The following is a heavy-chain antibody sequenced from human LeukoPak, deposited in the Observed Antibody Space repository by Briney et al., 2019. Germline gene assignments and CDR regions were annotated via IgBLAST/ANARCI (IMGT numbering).Heavy chain of an antibody. Sequence: GASVKVSCKASGYTFTGYYMHWVRQAPGQGLEWMGWINPNSGGTNYAQKFQGRVTMTRDTSISTAYMELSRLRSDDTAVYYCARDAVTMIVVANLFDYWGRGTLVTVSS. J-gene: IGHJ4*02. V-gene: IGHV1-2*02. D-gene: IGHD3-22*01. CDR3: ARDAVTMIVVANLFDY. CDR2: INPNSGGT. CDR1: GYTFTGYY.